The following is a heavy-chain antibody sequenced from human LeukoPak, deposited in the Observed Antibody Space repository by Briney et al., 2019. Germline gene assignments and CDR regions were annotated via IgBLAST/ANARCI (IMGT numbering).Heavy chain of an antibody. CDR2: LSGSGAST. V-gene: IGHV3-23*01. J-gene: IGHJ4*01. Sequence: GGSLRLSCAASGFTFSSYAMSWVRQAPGKGLEWVSILSGSGASTYYADSVKGRFTISRDNSKNTLYLQMNSLRAEDTALYFCAKNTEGGHDFAQTPYYFDCWGQGTLITVSS. CDR1: GFTFSSYA. D-gene: IGHD3-3*01. CDR3: AKNTEGGHDFAQTPYYFDC.